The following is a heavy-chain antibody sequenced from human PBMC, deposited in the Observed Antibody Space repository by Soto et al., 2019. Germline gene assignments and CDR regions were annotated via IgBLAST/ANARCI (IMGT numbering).Heavy chain of an antibody. CDR3: ARIYCLHYYYGMDV. CDR1: GGSISSSNW. J-gene: IGHJ6*02. V-gene: IGHV4-4*02. CDR2: IYHSGST. D-gene: IGHD1-26*01. Sequence: QVQLQESGPGLVKPSGTLSLTCAVSGGSISSSNWWSWVRQPPGKGLEWIGEIYHSGSTNYNPSLKSRVTISVDNSEIEVSLKLSSVTAADTAVYYCARIYCLHYYYGMDVWGQGTTDTVPS.